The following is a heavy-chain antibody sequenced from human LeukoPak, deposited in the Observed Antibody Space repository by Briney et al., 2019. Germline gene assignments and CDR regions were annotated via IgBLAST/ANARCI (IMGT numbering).Heavy chain of an antibody. CDR2: IYYSGST. D-gene: IGHD5-24*01. V-gene: IGHV4-39*02. J-gene: IGHJ4*02. Sequence: SETLSLTCTVSGGSISSSSYYWGWIRQPPGKGLEWIGSIYYSGSTYYNPSLKSRVTISVDTSKNQFSLKLSSVTAADTAVYYCAREEMATVDYWGQGTLVTVSS. CDR1: GGSISSSSYY. CDR3: AREEMATVDY.